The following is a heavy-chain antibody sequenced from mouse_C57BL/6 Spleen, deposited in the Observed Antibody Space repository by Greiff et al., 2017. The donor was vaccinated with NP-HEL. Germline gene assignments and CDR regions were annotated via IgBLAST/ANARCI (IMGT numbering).Heavy chain of an antibody. Sequence: EVKLMESGGGLVKPGGSLKLSCAASGFTFSSYAMSWVRQTPEKRLEWVATISDGGSYTYYPDNVKGRFTISRDNAKNNLYLQMSHLKSEDTAMYYCARDQTPLFDYWGQGTTLTVSS. V-gene: IGHV5-4*01. J-gene: IGHJ2*01. CDR2: ISDGGSYT. CDR3: ARDQTPLFDY. CDR1: GFTFSSYA.